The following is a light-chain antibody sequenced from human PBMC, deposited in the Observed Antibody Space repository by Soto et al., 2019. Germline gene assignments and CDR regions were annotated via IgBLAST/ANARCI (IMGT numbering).Light chain of an antibody. CDR2: DVS. V-gene: IGLV2-14*01. CDR1: SSDVGGYNY. J-gene: IGLJ1*01. Sequence: QSALTQPASVSGSPGQSITISCTGTSSDVGGYNYVSWYQQHPGKAPKLMIYDVSNRPSGVSNRFSGSKSGNTASLTISGLQAEDEADYYCSSSTSSSSYVFGTG. CDR3: SSSTSSSSYV.